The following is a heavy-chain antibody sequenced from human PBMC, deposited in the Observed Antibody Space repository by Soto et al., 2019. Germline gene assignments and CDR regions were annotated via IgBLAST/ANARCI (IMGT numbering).Heavy chain of an antibody. D-gene: IGHD6-13*01. V-gene: IGHV1-69*13. CDR2: IIPIFGTA. CDR1: GGTFSSYA. J-gene: IGHJ6*02. Sequence: SVKVSCKASGGTFSSYAISWVRQAPGQGLEWMGGIIPIFGTANYAQKFQGRVTITADESTSTAYMELSSLRSEDTAVYYCARVPASSIWRSDFYFGMDVWGQGTTVTVSS. CDR3: ARVPASSIWRSDFYFGMDV.